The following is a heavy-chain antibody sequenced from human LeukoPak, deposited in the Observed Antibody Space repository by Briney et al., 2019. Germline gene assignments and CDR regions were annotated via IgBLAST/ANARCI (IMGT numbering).Heavy chain of an antibody. CDR2: IIPIFGTA. Sequence: SVKVSCKASGGTFSSYAISWVRQAPGQGLEWMGGIIPIFGTANYAEKFQGRVTITVDKSTSTAYMELSSLRSEDTAVYYCARETYGGNSLLGLGDAFDIWGQGTMVTVSS. J-gene: IGHJ3*02. CDR1: GGTFSSYA. D-gene: IGHD4-23*01. CDR3: ARETYGGNSLLGLGDAFDI. V-gene: IGHV1-69*06.